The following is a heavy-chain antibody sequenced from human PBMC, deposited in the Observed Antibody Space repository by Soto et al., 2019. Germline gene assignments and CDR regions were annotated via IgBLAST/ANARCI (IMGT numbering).Heavy chain of an antibody. CDR3: ARGLDGYRFDP. Sequence: TLSLTCTVSGDXIGSGYYHWTWIRQLPGKGLEYIGYIYSSRTTFYTPPLRSRVTISEDTAKSQFSLTLNSVTAADTAVYYCARGLDGYRFDPWGPGTLVTVSS. V-gene: IGHV4-31*03. J-gene: IGHJ5*02. D-gene: IGHD5-18*01. CDR1: GDXIGSGYYH. CDR2: IYSSRTT.